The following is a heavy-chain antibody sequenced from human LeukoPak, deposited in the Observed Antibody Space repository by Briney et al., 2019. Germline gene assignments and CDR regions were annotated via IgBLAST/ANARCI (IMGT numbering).Heavy chain of an antibody. CDR3: ARVRDGYNWGPYYYYMDV. V-gene: IGHV1-18*01. CDR2: ISAYIGNT. D-gene: IGHD5-24*01. CDR1: GYNLTNYG. J-gene: IGHJ6*03. Sequence: ASVKVSCKASGYNLTNYGINWVRQAPGQGLEWMGWISAYIGNTVHAQKFQGRLTMTTDTSTSTAYMELRSLRSDDTAVYYCARVRDGYNWGPYYYYMDVWGKGTTVTVSS.